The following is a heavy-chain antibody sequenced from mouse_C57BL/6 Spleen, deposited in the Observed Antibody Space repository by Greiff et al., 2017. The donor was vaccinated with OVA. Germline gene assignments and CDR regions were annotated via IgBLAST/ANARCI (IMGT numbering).Heavy chain of an antibody. D-gene: IGHD3-2*02. J-gene: IGHJ4*01. CDR3: ARKGLDSSDYYAMDY. V-gene: IGHV1-53*01. CDR2: INPSNGGT. CDR1: GYTFTSYW. Sequence: QVQLKQPGTELVKPGASVKLSCKASGYTFTSYWMPWVKQRPGQGLEWIGNINPSNGGTNYNEKFKSKATLTVDKSSSTAYMQLSSLTSEDSAVYYCARKGLDSSDYYAMDYWGQGTSVTVSS.